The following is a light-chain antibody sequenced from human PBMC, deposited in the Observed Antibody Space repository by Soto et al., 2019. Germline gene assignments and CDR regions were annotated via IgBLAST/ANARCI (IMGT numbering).Light chain of an antibody. CDR1: QTISTY. V-gene: IGKV1-39*01. CDR3: QQSYSTPQT. CDR2: AAS. Sequence: DLQMTQSPSSLSASVGDRVTITCRASQTISTYLNWYQQKPGTAPNLLIYAASSLQSGVPSRFSGSGSGTDFTLTISSLQPEDFATYYCQQSYSTPQTFGQGTKVEIE. J-gene: IGKJ1*01.